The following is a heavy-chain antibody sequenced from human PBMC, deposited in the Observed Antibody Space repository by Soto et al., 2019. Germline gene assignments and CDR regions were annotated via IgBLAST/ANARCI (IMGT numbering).Heavy chain of an antibody. J-gene: IGHJ5*02. D-gene: IGHD5-12*01. CDR2: ILTKTHGATT. V-gene: IGHV3-15*01. CDR3: TSDPHVATVGS. Sequence: EVQLVESGGGLEKPGGSLRLSCAASGFTFSDAWMIWVRQAPGKGLEYVGRILTKTHGATTDYAAPVKGRFTISRDDSKNTLNLEMSSLKTDDTAVYYCTSDPHVATVGSWGQGTLVTVSS. CDR1: GFTFSDAW.